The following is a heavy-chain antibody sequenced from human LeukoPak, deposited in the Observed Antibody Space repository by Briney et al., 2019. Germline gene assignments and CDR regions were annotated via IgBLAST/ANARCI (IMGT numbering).Heavy chain of an antibody. CDR2: MNPNSGNT. CDR3: ARVSITMVRGVPTNWFDP. J-gene: IGHJ5*02. D-gene: IGHD3-10*01. Sequence: ASVKVSCKASGYTFSSYDINWVRQATGQGLEWMGWMNPNSGNTAYAQKFQGRVTMSRDTSISTAYMELSSLRSEDTAVYYCARVSITMVRGVPTNWFDPWGQGTLVTVSS. CDR1: GYTFSSYD. V-gene: IGHV1-8*02.